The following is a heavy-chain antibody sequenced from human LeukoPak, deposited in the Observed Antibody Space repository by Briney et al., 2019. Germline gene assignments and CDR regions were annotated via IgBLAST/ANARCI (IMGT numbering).Heavy chain of an antibody. Sequence: VGSLSLSCAVSGFTFSDHSMDWVRQAPGKGLEWAGHTRSKAKRYTTEYGASVKGRFTLSREHTMNSLYLQMNRLNNGDSAVYYCARAQYGSYFQSGAYDIWGQGTMVTVSS. J-gene: IGHJ3*02. CDR2: TRSKAKRYTT. D-gene: IGHD1-26*01. V-gene: IGHV3-72*01. CDR3: ARAQYGSYFQSGAYDI. CDR1: GFTFSDHS.